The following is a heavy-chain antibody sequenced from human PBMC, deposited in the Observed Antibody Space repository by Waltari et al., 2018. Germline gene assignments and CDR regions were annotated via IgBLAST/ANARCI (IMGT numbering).Heavy chain of an antibody. J-gene: IGHJ3*02. D-gene: IGHD3-16*02. Sequence: EVQLLESGGGLVQPGGSLRLSCAASGFTFGDSALSWVRQAPGNALVWIAGISGSSSSTYYADSVKRRFTISRDNSKNTLYLQMNSLRVEDTAVYFCAKVEGGIVTRYYALDIWGQGTMVTVSS. CDR3: AKVEGGIVTRYYALDI. CDR2: ISGSSSST. V-gene: IGHV3-23*01. CDR1: GFTFGDSA.